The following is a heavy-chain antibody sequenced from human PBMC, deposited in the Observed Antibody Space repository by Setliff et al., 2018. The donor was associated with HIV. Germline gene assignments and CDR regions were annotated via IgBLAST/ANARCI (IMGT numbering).Heavy chain of an antibody. V-gene: IGHV4-4*02. CDR2: AYHTGST. Sequence: SETLSLTCEVSGAPVTDSNWWNWVRQPPGKGLEWIGEAYHTGSTNYSPSLERRVTISVDTSKNPFSLALPSGTAADTAIYFCARVSLDLKYYDSAGYTHPLYFFDYWGQGKLVTVSS. J-gene: IGHJ4*02. CDR1: GAPVTDSNW. D-gene: IGHD3-16*01. CDR3: ARVSLDLKYYDSAGYTHPLYFFDY.